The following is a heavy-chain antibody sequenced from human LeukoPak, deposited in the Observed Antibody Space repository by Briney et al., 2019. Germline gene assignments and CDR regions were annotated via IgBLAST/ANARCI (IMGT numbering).Heavy chain of an antibody. V-gene: IGHV3-53*04. J-gene: IGHJ6*02. D-gene: IGHD3-10*01. Sequence: GGSLRLSCAASGFTFSSYWMSWVRQAPGKGLEWVSVIYSGGSTYYADSVKGRFTISRHNSKNTLYLQMNSLRAEDTAVYYCAAGSGSYYNRYYYGMDVWGQGTTVTVSS. CDR1: GFTFSSYW. CDR2: IYSGGST. CDR3: AAGSGSYYNRYYYGMDV.